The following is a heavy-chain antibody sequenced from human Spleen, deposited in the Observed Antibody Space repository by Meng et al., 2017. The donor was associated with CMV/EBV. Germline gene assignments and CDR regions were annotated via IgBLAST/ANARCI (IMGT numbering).Heavy chain of an antibody. V-gene: IGHV3-21*01. Sequence: GESLKISCAASGFTFSSYSMNWVRQAPGKGLEWVSSISSSSSYIYYADSVKGRFTISRDNAKNSLYLQMNSLRAEDTAVYYCARGPYYYGSGTYGLFDYWGQGALVTVSS. CDR3: ARGPYYYGSGTYGLFDY. CDR2: ISSSSSYI. CDR1: GFTFSSYS. J-gene: IGHJ4*02. D-gene: IGHD3-10*01.